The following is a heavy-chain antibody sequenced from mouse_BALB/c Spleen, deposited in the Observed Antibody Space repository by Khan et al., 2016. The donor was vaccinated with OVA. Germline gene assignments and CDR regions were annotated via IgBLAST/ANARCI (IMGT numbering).Heavy chain of an antibody. CDR3: AKDPPYYGMDY. CDR2: IWGGGSK. Sequence: QVQLKESGPGLVAPSQSLSITCTVSGFSLTDYAVSWIRQPPGKGLEWLGVIWGGGSKYYNSALKSRLSISKDNSKSQVFLKMNSLQTDDTAMYFCAKDPPYYGMDYWGQGTSVTGSS. J-gene: IGHJ4*01. CDR1: GFSLTDYA. V-gene: IGHV2-6-5*01.